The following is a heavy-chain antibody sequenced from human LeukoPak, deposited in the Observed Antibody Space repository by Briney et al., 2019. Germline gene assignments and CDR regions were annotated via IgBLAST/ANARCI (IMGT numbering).Heavy chain of an antibody. J-gene: IGHJ4*02. CDR1: GFTFSDYS. D-gene: IGHD6-19*01. V-gene: IGHV3-23*01. CDR3: AKDPGSELGFDY. Sequence: PGGSLRLSCAASGFTFSDYSMNWVRQAPGKGLEFVSYISGSGDTTYYADSVKGRFTISRDNSKNTLYLQMNSLRAEDTAVYYCAKDPGSELGFDYWGQGTLVTVSS. CDR2: ISGSGDTT.